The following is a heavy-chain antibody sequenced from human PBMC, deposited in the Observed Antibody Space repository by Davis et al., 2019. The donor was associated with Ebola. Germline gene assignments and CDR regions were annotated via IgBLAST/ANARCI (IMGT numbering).Heavy chain of an antibody. CDR1: GGSISSYY. CDR3: ATQYKD. D-gene: IGHD1-1*01. Sequence: MPGGSLRLSCTVSGGSISSYYWSWIRQPPGKGLEWIGYIYYSGSTNYNPSLKSRVTISVDTSKNQFSLKLSSVTAADTAVYYCATQYKDWGQGTLVTVSS. V-gene: IGHV4-59*08. CDR2: IYYSGST. J-gene: IGHJ4*02.